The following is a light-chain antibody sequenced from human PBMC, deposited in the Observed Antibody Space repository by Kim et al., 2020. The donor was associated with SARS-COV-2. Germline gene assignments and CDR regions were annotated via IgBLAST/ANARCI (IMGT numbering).Light chain of an antibody. CDR1: CSKVGDKH. Sequence: GQKVTISCGGDCSKVGDKHGSWNQHLPRTAPQLLLFDKNERPSGIPGRFSGYKSGTSATLGITGLQPGDEADYYCATGGSSLGIGMFGGGTQLTVL. CDR2: DKN. J-gene: IGLJ3*02. V-gene: IGLV1-51*01. CDR3: ATGGSSLGIGM.